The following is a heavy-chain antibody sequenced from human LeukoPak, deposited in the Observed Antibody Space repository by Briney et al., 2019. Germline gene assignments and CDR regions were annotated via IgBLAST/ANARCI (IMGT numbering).Heavy chain of an antibody. Sequence: PGGSLRLSCAASGFTLTTYAMSWVRQAPGKGLEWVSAISGSGRDTYYADSVKGRFAISRDTSKNTLSLQMHSLRVEDTAVYYCAKAVNSGDYYYFDYWGQGTLVTVSS. CDR3: AKAVNSGDYYYFDY. V-gene: IGHV3-23*01. CDR2: ISGSGRDT. D-gene: IGHD3-22*01. J-gene: IGHJ4*02. CDR1: GFTLTTYA.